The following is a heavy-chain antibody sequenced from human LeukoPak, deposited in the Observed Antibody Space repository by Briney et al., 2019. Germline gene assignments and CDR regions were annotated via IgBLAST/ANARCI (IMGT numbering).Heavy chain of an antibody. CDR1: GFTFSSYG. J-gene: IGHJ6*02. CDR2: IWYDESNK. D-gene: IGHD1-26*01. Sequence: GRSLRLSCAASGFTFSSYGMHWVRQAPGKGLEWVAVIWYDESNKYYADSVKGRFTISRDNSKSTLYLQMNSRRAEDTAVYYCARDATTLGATIGMDVWGQGTTVTVSS. V-gene: IGHV3-33*01. CDR3: ARDATTLGATIGMDV.